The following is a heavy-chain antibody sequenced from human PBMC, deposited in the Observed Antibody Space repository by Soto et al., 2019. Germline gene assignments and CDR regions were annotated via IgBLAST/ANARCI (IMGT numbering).Heavy chain of an antibody. V-gene: IGHV4-30-2*01. CDR2: IYHSGST. CDR3: ARTPTP. D-gene: IGHD1-26*01. J-gene: IGHJ5*02. Sequence: SETLSLTCAVSGGSISSGGYSWSWIRQPPGKGLEWIGYIYHSGSTNYNPSLKSQVTISVDRSKNQFSLKLSSVTAADTAVYYCARTPTPWGQGTLVTVSS. CDR1: GGSISSGGYS.